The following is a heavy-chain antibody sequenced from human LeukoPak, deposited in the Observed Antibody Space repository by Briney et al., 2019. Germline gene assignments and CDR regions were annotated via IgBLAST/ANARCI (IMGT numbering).Heavy chain of an antibody. CDR3: ARDALRVGMDV. CDR2: IYSGGST. J-gene: IGHJ6*04. CDR1: GFTVSSNY. V-gene: IGHV3-53*01. Sequence: GGSLRLSCAASGFTVSSNYMSWVRQAPGKGLEWVSVIYSGGSTYYADSVMGGFTISRDNSKNTLYLQMNSLRAEDTAVYYCARDALRVGMDVWGKGTTVTVSS.